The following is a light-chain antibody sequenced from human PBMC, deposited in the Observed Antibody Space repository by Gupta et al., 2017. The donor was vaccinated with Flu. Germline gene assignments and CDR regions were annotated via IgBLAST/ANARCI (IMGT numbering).Light chain of an antibody. CDR2: LGS. J-gene: IGKJ4*01. V-gene: IGKV2-28*01. CDR3: SQTLQTPFT. CDR1: QSLVQSNGYKY. Sequence: VILGEPASISCRSSQSLVQSNGYKYLDWYLQRPGQSPQLLIYLGSNRATGAPDRFSGSGSGTDYTLKISRVEAEDVGTYYCSQTLQTPFTFGGGTRVEIK.